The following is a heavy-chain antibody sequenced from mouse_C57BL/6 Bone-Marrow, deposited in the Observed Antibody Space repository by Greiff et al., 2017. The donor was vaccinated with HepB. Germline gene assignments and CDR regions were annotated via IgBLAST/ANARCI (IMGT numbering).Heavy chain of an antibody. Sequence: VQLQESGAELARPGASVKLSCKASGYTFTSYGISWVKQRTGQGLEWIGEIYPRSGNTYDNEKFQGKATLTADKSSSTAYMELRSLTSEDSAVYFCLYDGYDGWYFDVWGTGTTVTVSS. CDR2: IYPRSGNT. CDR1: GYTFTSYG. D-gene: IGHD2-2*01. CDR3: LYDGYDGWYFDV. J-gene: IGHJ1*03. V-gene: IGHV1-81*01.